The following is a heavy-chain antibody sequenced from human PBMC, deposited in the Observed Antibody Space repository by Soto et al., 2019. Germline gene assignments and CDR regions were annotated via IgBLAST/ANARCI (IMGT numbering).Heavy chain of an antibody. D-gene: IGHD3-10*01. CDR1: RGSISEYH. CDR3: ARDGYDGSGSPYPAY. J-gene: IGHJ4*02. Sequence: EILSITCCLSRGSISEYHWSWIRQSPGRGLEWIGYINYRGSTDYNPSLKSRVTISVDTSKRQFSLRLTPVTAADTAVYYCARDGYDGSGSPYPAYWGPGTQVTVS. CDR2: INYRGST. V-gene: IGHV4-59*01.